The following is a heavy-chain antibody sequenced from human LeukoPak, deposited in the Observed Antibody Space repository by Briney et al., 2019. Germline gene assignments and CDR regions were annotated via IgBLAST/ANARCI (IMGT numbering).Heavy chain of an antibody. D-gene: IGHD2-2*01. CDR3: ARDLDCSSTSCYSFDP. J-gene: IGHJ5*02. CDR2: INTNTGNP. CDR1: GYTFTSYA. V-gene: IGHV7-4-1*02. Sequence: ASVKVSCKASGYTFTSYAMNWVRQAPGQGLEWVGWINTNTGNPTYAQGFTGRFVFSLDTSVSTAYLQISSLKAEDTAVYYCARDLDCSSTSCYSFDPWGQGTLVTVSS.